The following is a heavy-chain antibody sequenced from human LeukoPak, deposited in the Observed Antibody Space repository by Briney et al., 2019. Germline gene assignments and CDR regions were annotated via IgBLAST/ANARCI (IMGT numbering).Heavy chain of an antibody. J-gene: IGHJ6*02. CDR1: GYTFTSYG. V-gene: IGHV1-18*01. CDR3: AREIPPGISAGMDV. D-gene: IGHD3-3*02. Sequence: ASVKVSCKASGYTFTSYGISWVRQAPGQGLEWMGWISAYNGNTNYAQKLQGRVTMTTDTSTSTASMELRSLRSDDTAVYYCAREIPPGISAGMDVWGQGTTVTVSS. CDR2: ISAYNGNT.